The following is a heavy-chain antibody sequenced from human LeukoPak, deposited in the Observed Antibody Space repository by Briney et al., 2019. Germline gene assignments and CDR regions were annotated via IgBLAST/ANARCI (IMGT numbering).Heavy chain of an antibody. J-gene: IGHJ4*02. Sequence: PGGSLRLSCAASGFTFSSYGMYWVRQAPGKGLEWVAFIRYDGSNKYYADSVKGRFTISRDNSKNTLYLQMNSLRAEDTAVYYCAKDRGYCGGDCYISSFDYWGQGTLVTVSS. CDR2: IRYDGSNK. V-gene: IGHV3-30*02. CDR3: AKDRGYCGGDCYISSFDY. D-gene: IGHD2-21*02. CDR1: GFTFSSYG.